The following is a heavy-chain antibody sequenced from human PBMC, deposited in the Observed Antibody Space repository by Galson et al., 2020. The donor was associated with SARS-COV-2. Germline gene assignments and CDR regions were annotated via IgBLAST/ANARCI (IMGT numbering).Heavy chain of an antibody. D-gene: IGHD3-10*01. CDR1: GGSFSGYY. CDR2: INHSGST. Sequence: SETLSLTCAVYGGSFSGYYWSWIRQPPGKGLEWIGEINHSGSTNYNPSLKSRVTISVDTSKNQFSLKLSSVTAADTAVYYCARWGMVRGVTSAFDIWGQGTMVTVSS. V-gene: IGHV4-34*01. J-gene: IGHJ3*02. CDR3: ARWGMVRGVTSAFDI.